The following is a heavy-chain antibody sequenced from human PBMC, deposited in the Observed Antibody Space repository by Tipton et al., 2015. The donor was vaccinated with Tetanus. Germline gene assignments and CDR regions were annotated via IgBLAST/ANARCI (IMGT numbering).Heavy chain of an antibody. J-gene: IGHJ6*02. Sequence: GLVKPSETLSLTCTVSGGSISSYYWSWIRQPPGKRLEWIGYIYYSGSINYNPSLKSRVTIAVDTSKNQLSLTLTSVTAADTAVYYCARNGSVTPRTLYYRYNGMDVWGQGTTVTVSS. CDR2: IYYSGSI. CDR3: ARNGSVTPRTLYYRYNGMDV. D-gene: IGHD2-21*02. CDR1: GGSISSYY. V-gene: IGHV4-59*12.